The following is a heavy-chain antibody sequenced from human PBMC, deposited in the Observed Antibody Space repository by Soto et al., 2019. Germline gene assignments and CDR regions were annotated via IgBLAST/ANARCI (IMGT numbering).Heavy chain of an antibody. V-gene: IGHV3-23*01. CDR3: ARVPRYCSGGSCYGGYFDY. Sequence: GGSLRLSCAASGFTLSSYAMSWVRQAPVRGLEWVSTISGSGGNTYYADSVKGRFIMSRDNSKNTFYLQMNSLRAEDTAVYYCARVPRYCSGGSCYGGYFDYWGQGALVTVSS. D-gene: IGHD2-15*01. J-gene: IGHJ4*02. CDR2: ISGSGGNT. CDR1: GFTLSSYA.